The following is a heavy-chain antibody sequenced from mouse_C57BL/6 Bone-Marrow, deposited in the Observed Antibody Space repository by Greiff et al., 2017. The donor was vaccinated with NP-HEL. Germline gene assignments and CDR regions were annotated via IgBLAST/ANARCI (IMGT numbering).Heavy chain of an antibody. CDR3: ARRSYYYGSSYWYFDV. D-gene: IGHD1-1*01. CDR2: INPSNGGT. J-gene: IGHJ1*03. CDR1: GYTFTSYW. Sequence: VQLQQPGTELVKPGASVKLSCKASGYTFTSYWMHWVKQRPGQGLEWIGNINPSNGGTNYNEKFKSNATLTVDKSSSTAYMQLSSLTSEDSAVYYCARRSYYYGSSYWYFDVWGTGTTVTVSS. V-gene: IGHV1-53*01.